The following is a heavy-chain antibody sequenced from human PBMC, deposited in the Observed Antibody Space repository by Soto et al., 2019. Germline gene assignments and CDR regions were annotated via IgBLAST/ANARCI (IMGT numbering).Heavy chain of an antibody. CDR1: GVFISSGNY. V-gene: IGHV4-38-2*01. Sequence: SETLSLTCAVSGVFISSGNYWGWIRKPPGKGLEWIGSIFHGGNTYYNPSLKSRVTISVDMSKNQFSLKLNSVTAADTAVYYCARARWYDAFDVWGQGTVVTVSS. D-gene: IGHD2-15*01. J-gene: IGHJ3*01. CDR2: IFHGGNT. CDR3: ARARWYDAFDV.